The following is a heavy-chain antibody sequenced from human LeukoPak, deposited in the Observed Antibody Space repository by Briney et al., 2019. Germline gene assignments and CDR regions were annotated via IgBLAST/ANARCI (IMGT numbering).Heavy chain of an antibody. D-gene: IGHD3-10*01. CDR3: AKLPGSDKDPWYFDL. CDR2: ISSAGGST. CDR1: GFTFTSYA. Sequence: LPGGSLRLSCAASGFTFTSYAMSWVRQAPGKGLEWVSTISSAGGSTYYADSVKGRFTISRDNSKHTLYMQMISLRAEDTAVYHCAKLPGSDKDPWYFDLWGRGTLVTVSS. V-gene: IGHV3-23*01. J-gene: IGHJ2*01.